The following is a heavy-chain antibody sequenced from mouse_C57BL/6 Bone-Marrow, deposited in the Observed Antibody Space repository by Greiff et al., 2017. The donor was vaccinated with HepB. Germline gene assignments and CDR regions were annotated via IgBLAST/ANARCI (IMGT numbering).Heavy chain of an antibody. CDR2: ISDGGSYT. J-gene: IGHJ3*01. Sequence: DVQLVESGGGLVKPGGSLKLSCAASGFTFSSYAMSWVRQTPEKRLEWVATISDGGSYTYYPDNVKGRFTISRDNAKNNLYLQMSHLKSEDTAMYYCARRAYYGSSYAWFAYWGQGTLVTVSA. V-gene: IGHV5-4*01. CDR1: GFTFSSYA. D-gene: IGHD1-1*01. CDR3: ARRAYYGSSYAWFAY.